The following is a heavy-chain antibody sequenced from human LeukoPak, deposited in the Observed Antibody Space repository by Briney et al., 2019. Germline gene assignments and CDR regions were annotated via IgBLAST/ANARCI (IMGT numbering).Heavy chain of an antibody. D-gene: IGHD1-7*01. J-gene: IGHJ6*03. CDR2: ISSSGSTI. CDR1: GFTFSSYE. V-gene: IGHV3-48*03. CDR3: AKALEVRYYYYYYYYMDV. Sequence: GGSLRLSCAASGFTFSSYEMNWVRQAPGKGLEWVSYISSSGSTIYYADSVKGRFTISRDNAKNSLYLQMNSLRAEDTAVYYCAKALEVRYYYYYYYYMDVWGKGTTVTVSS.